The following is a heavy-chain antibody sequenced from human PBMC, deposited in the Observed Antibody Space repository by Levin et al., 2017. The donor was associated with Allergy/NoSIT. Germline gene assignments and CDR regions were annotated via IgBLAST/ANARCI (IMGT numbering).Heavy chain of an antibody. CDR3: ARVQRIAARPYFQH. J-gene: IGHJ1*01. Sequence: PVASVKVSCKASGYTFTGYYMHWVRQAPGQGLEWMGWINPNSGGTNYAQKFQGRVTMTRDTSISTAYMELSRLRSDDTAVYYCARVQRIAARPYFQHWGQGTLVTVSS. D-gene: IGHD6-6*01. CDR2: INPNSGGT. CDR1: GYTFTGYY. V-gene: IGHV1-2*02.